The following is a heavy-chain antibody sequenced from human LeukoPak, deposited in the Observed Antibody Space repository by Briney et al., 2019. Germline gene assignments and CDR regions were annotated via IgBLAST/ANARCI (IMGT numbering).Heavy chain of an antibody. CDR1: GFTFSSYG. CDR3: ARDGDYGDLYYYYGMDV. V-gene: IGHV3-30*19. J-gene: IGHJ6*02. CDR2: ISYDGSNK. Sequence: GGSLRLSCAASGFTFSSYGMHWVRQAPGKGLEWVAVISYDGSNKYYADSVKGRFTISRDNSKNTLYLQMNSLRAEDTAVYYCARDGDYGDLYYYYGMDVWGQGTTVTVSS. D-gene: IGHD4-17*01.